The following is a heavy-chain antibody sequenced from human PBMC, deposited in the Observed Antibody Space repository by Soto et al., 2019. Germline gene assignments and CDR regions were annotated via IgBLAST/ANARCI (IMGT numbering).Heavy chain of an antibody. CDR2: IYSDGST. J-gene: IGHJ6*03. CDR3: ARRLSPDYYYMDV. D-gene: IGHD3-16*01. Sequence: EVQLVESGGGLVQPGDSLRLSCAASGFTVSSNYMSWVRLAPGKGLEWVSVIYSDGSTFYAGSVKGRFTISRDNSKNTVYLQMDSLRVEDTAVYYCARRLSPDYYYMDVWGKGTTVTVSS. V-gene: IGHV3-66*01. CDR1: GFTVSSNY.